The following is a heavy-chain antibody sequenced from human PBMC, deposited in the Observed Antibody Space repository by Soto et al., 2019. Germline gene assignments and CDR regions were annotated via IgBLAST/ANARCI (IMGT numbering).Heavy chain of an antibody. Sequence: ASVKVSCKASDYTFTSYSISWVRQAPGQGLEWMGWISAYNGNTNYAQKLQGRVTMTTDTSTSTAYMELRSLRSDGTAVYYCARDIVATRYYYYYGMDVWGQGTTVTVSS. CDR1: DYTFTSYS. D-gene: IGHD5-12*01. V-gene: IGHV1-18*01. CDR3: ARDIVATRYYYYYGMDV. J-gene: IGHJ6*02. CDR2: ISAYNGNT.